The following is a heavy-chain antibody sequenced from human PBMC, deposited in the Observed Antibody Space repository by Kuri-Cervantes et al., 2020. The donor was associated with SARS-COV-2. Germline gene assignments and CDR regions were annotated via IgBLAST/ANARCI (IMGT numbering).Heavy chain of an antibody. D-gene: IGHD3-22*01. J-gene: IGHJ2*01. Sequence: ESLKISCAIYGGSLSGSYWSWIRQSPGKRLEWIGEVNHNGGANYNPSLRSRVTISVDPSKAQFSLNLISVTAADTAVYYCARQLYYYDSRSHLRGSLDLWGRGAQVTVSS. V-gene: IGHV4-34*01. CDR2: VNHNGGA. CDR3: ARQLYYYDSRSHLRGSLDL. CDR1: GGSLSGSY.